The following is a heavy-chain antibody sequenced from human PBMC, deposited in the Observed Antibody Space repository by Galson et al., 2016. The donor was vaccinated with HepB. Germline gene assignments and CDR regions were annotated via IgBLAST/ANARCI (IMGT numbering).Heavy chain of an antibody. D-gene: IGHD2-15*01. Sequence: SVKVSCKASGHTFTYRYLHWVRQAPGQALEWMGWITPLTGNTKYAQKFQDRVTITSDRSMGTVSVELSSLRSEDTAMYYCASQNYSDVALDYWGHGTLVTVSS. CDR2: ITPLTGNT. J-gene: IGHJ4*01. CDR1: GHTFTYRY. CDR3: ASQNYSDVALDY. V-gene: IGHV1-45*01.